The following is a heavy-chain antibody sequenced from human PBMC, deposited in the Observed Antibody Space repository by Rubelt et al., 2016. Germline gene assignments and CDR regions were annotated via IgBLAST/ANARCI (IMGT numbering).Heavy chain of an antibody. CDR3: AKGLRGGTYDAFDI. D-gene: IGHD3-16*01. V-gene: IGHV3-23*01. CDR2: ISCSGSST. Sequence: RGKGLEWVSAISCSGSSTYYADSVRGRLTISRDNSKNTRYLQMSSLRAEDTAVYYCAKGLRGGTYDAFDIWGQGAMVTVSS. J-gene: IGHJ3*02.